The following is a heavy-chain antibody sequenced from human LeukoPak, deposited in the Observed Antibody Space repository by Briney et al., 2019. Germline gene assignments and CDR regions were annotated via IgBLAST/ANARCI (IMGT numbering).Heavy chain of an antibody. V-gene: IGHV3-7*01. D-gene: IGHD6-13*01. Sequence: PGGSLRLSCAASGFTFSSYWMSWVRQAPGKGLEWVANIKQDGSEKYYVDSVKGRFTISRDNAKNSLYLQMNSLRAEDTAVYYCARVAAAAGTYYFDYWGQGTLVTVSS. CDR1: GFTFSSYW. CDR2: IKQDGSEK. CDR3: ARVAAAAGTYYFDY. J-gene: IGHJ4*02.